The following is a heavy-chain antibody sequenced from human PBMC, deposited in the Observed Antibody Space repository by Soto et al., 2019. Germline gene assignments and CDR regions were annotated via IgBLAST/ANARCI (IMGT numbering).Heavy chain of an antibody. CDR3: ARVRESFGLDV. D-gene: IGHD3-10*01. J-gene: IGHJ6*02. V-gene: IGHV4-31*03. CDR1: DGSITGAYY. Sequence: PSETLSLTCRLSDGSITGAYYCNWIRQHPGKGLEWIGSIHYRGRTYSNPSLKTRITISLKRSNNQFSLNLSAVTAAATALYYWARVRESFGLDVWGQGTTVTVSS. CDR2: IHYRGRT.